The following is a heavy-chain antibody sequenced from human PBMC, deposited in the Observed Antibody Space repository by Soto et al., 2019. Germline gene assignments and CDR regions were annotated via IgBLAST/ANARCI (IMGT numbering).Heavy chain of an antibody. Sequence: EVQLVESGGGLVQPGGSLRLSCAASGFTFRSHWMSWVRQAPGKGLEWVANIKQDGSEKYYVDSVKGRFTISRDNAKNSLYLQMNSLRAEDTAVYYCARIYYDILSGYYRDYWGQGTLVTVSS. CDR2: IKQDGSEK. CDR1: GFTFRSHW. CDR3: ARIYYDILSGYYRDY. J-gene: IGHJ4*02. V-gene: IGHV3-7*05. D-gene: IGHD3-9*01.